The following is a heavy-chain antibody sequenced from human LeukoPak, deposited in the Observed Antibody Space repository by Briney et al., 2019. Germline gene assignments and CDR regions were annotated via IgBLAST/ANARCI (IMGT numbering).Heavy chain of an antibody. Sequence: SETLSLTCAVYGGSFSGYYWSWIRQPPGKGLEWIGEINHSGSTNHNPSLKSRVTISVDTSKNQFSLKLSSVTAADTAVYYCARRDRYCSSSICPIDYWGQGTLVTVSS. D-gene: IGHD2-2*01. CDR1: GGSFSGYY. CDR2: INHSGST. V-gene: IGHV4-34*01. CDR3: ARRDRYCSSSICPIDY. J-gene: IGHJ4*02.